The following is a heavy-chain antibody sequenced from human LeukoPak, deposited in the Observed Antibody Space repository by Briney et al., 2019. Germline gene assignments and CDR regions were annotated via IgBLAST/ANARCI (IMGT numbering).Heavy chain of an antibody. J-gene: IGHJ4*02. CDR2: ISDSGGST. D-gene: IGHD3-22*01. CDR1: GFTFSSYA. CDR3: ARGGGKSSGYFDF. V-gene: IGHV3-23*01. Sequence: PGGSLRLSCAASGFTFSSYAMSWVRQAPGKGLEWVSAISDSGGSTYYADSVKGRFTISRDNSKNTLYLQMNSLRAEDTAVYCCARGGGKSSGYFDFWGQGTPVTVSS.